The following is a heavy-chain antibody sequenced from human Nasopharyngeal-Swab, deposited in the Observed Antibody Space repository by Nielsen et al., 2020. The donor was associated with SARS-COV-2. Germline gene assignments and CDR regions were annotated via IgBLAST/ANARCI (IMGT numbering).Heavy chain of an antibody. CDR1: GYTFTSYG. Sequence: ASVKVSCKASGYTFTSYGISWVRQAPGQGLEWMGWISAYNGNTNYAQKLQGRVTMTTDTSTSTAYMELRSLRSDDTAVYYRARVVRDCSGGSCASTFDYWGQGTLVTVSS. CDR3: ARVVRDCSGGSCASTFDY. J-gene: IGHJ4*02. D-gene: IGHD2-15*01. CDR2: ISAYNGNT. V-gene: IGHV1-18*01.